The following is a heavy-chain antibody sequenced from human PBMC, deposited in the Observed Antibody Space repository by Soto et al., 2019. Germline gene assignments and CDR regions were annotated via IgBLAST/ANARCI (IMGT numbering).Heavy chain of an antibody. CDR2: IYYSGST. CDR3: AGHPGGYYERIGYRVRYFDY. Sequence: SETLSLTCTVSGGSISIYYWSWIRQPPGKGLEWSGYIYYSGSTNDNPALKSGVTISVATSNNQFSLKLSSGTAADTAVYYCAGHPGGYYERIGYRVRYFDYWGQGTLVTVFS. D-gene: IGHD3-22*01. V-gene: IGHV4-59*08. J-gene: IGHJ4*03. CDR1: GGSISIYY.